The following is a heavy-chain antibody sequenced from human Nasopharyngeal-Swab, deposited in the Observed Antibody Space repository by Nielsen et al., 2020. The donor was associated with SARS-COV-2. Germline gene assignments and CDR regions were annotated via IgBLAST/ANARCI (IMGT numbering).Heavy chain of an antibody. CDR3: ARGTVYYYDSSGYYYHYYYGMDV. Sequence: WIRQPPGKGLEWIGEINHSGSTNYNPSLKSRVTISVDTSKNQFSLKLSSVIAADTAVYYCARGTVYYYDSSGYYYHYYYGMDVWGQGTTVTVSS. J-gene: IGHJ6*02. CDR2: INHSGST. V-gene: IGHV4-34*01. D-gene: IGHD3-22*01.